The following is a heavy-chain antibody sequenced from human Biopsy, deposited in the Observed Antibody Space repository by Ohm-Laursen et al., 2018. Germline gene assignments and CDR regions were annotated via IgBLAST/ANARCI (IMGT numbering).Heavy chain of an antibody. D-gene: IGHD2/OR15-2a*01. J-gene: IGHJ6*02. Sequence: GTLSLTCTVSGGSMSSYYWTWIRQPPGKGLEWIGYIYNSGSTNYNPSLKSRVTISVAVDTSKSQFSLRLNSVTAADTAVYYCARATNSTGWPYYYFYGMDVRGQGTTVTVSS. CDR2: IYNSGST. V-gene: IGHV4-59*01. CDR3: ARATNSTGWPYYYFYGMDV. CDR1: GGSMSSYY.